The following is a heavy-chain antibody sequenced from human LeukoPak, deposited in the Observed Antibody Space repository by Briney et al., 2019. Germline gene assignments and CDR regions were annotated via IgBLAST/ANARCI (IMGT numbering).Heavy chain of an antibody. J-gene: IGHJ4*02. V-gene: IGHV4-30-4*08. CDR3: VRTEVSSASEDY. D-gene: IGHD6-19*01. Sequence: SETLSLTCTVSGGPIISSAYYWSWIRQPPGKGREWIGYIYYSVRTYYNPSLKSRVTISIDTSKNQFSLKMSSVTAADTAVYYCVRTEVSSASEDYWGQGTLVTVSS. CDR1: GGPIISSAYY. CDR2: IYYSVRT.